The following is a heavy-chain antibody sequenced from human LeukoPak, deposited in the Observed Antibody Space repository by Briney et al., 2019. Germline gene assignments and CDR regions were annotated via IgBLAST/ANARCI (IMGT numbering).Heavy chain of an antibody. CDR1: GFTFSSYA. V-gene: IGHV3-23*01. CDR2: ISGSGGSA. Sequence: GGSLRLSCAASGFTFSSYAMSWVRQAPGKGLEWVSAISGSGGSAYYAESVKGRFTISRDNSKNTLYLQMNSLRAEDTAVYYCAKVRYSSSWYEGSFDYWGQGTLVSVSS. CDR3: AKVRYSSSWYEGSFDY. J-gene: IGHJ4*02. D-gene: IGHD6-13*01.